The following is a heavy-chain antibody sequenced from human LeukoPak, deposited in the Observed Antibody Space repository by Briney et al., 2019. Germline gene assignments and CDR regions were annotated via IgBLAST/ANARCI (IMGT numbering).Heavy chain of an antibody. CDR1: GFTFCDFV. V-gene: IGHV3-30*04. D-gene: IGHD6-19*01. CDR2: MSYDGTDK. CDR3: ARERWYNSGWSGGNSFDY. J-gene: IGHJ4*02. Sequence: PGGSLRLSCAASGFTFCDFVLHWVRQAPGQGLEWVALMSYDGTDKYYADSVKGRFTISRDNSKNTLYVQMNSLRVEDTAVYYCARERWYNSGWSGGNSFDYWGQGTLVIVSS.